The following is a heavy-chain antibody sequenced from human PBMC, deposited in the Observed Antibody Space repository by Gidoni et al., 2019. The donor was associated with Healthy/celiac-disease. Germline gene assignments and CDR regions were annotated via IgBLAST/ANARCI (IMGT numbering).Heavy chain of an antibody. CDR2: INHSGSP. D-gene: IGHD6-19*01. CDR1: GGSFSGYY. J-gene: IGHJ2*01. CDR3: ARGRYSWLANWYFDL. Sequence: QVQLQQWVAGLLKPSETLSPTCAVYGGSFSGYYWSWIRQPPGKGLEWIGEINHSGSPNYNPSLKSRVTISVDTSKNQFSLKLSSVTAADTAVYYCARGRYSWLANWYFDLWGRGTLVTVSS. V-gene: IGHV4-34*01.